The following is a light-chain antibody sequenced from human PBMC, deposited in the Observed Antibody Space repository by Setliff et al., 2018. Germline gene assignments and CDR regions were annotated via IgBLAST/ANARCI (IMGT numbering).Light chain of an antibody. CDR2: DNY. J-gene: IGLJ2*01. V-gene: IGLV1-51*01. Sequence: QSVLTQPPSVSAAPGQKVTISCSGGSSNIGNDYVSWHQHLPGTAPKPLIYDNYKRPSGIPDRFSGSKSGTSATLAITGLQTGDEADYYCATWDIDLSAVVFGGGTKVTVL. CDR1: SSNIGNDY. CDR3: ATWDIDLSAVV.